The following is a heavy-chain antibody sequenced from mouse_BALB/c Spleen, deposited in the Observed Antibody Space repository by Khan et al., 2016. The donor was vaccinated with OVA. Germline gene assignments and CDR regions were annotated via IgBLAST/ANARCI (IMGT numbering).Heavy chain of an antibody. V-gene: IGHV1-5*01. Sequence: EVQLQQSGTVLARPGASVKMSCKASGYSFTSYWMHWIQQRPGKGLEWIGTIYPGNSENRYNQKFTGKAKLTAVTSASTAYMELSSLTNEDSAVYYCTRSYDSYYFDYWGQGTTLTVSS. D-gene: IGHD2-4*01. J-gene: IGHJ2*01. CDR3: TRSYDSYYFDY. CDR2: IYPGNSEN. CDR1: GYSFTSYW.